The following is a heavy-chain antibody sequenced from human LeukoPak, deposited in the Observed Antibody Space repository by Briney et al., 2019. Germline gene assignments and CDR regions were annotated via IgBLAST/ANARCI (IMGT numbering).Heavy chain of an antibody. Sequence: SGXTFDDYAMHWVRQAPGKGLEXVXXISWNSGSIVYADSVKGRFTISRDNAKNSLYLQMNSLRAEDTALYYCAKVVSGYHTMDYFDYWGQGTLVTVSS. CDR2: ISWNSGSI. CDR3: AKVVSGYHTMDYFDY. CDR1: GXTFDDYA. V-gene: IGHV3-9*01. D-gene: IGHD3-3*01. J-gene: IGHJ4*02.